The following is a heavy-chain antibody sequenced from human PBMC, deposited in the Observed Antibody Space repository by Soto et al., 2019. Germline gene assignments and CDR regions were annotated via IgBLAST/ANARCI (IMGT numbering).Heavy chain of an antibody. J-gene: IGHJ4*02. V-gene: IGHV3-23*01. CDR3: AKNGLSSSPSAIDS. CDR2: ISGSGRNT. CDR1: GCTFRSNG. Sequence: GGSRRISCAPSGCTFRSNGMSCVRQAPGKWLDWVSGISGSGRNTYYADSVKGRFTISRCNSKNTLFLQMNSLRAEDTAVYYCAKNGLSSSPSAIDSWGQGTLVTVSS. D-gene: IGHD6-6*01.